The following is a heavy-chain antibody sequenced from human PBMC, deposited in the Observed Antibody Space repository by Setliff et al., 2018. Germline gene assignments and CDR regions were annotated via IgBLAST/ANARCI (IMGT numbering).Heavy chain of an antibody. CDR2: VSGHNGNT. D-gene: IGHD3-22*01. V-gene: IGHV1-18*01. CDR3: AKEPAVTMTESIRRSYYDYALDV. CDR1: GYTFTDYG. Sequence: ASVKVSCKASGYTFTDYGISWVRQAPGQGLEWMGWVSGHNGNTNYAQKFQGRVTLTTDTSTDTAYMELRGLRFDDTAIYYCAKEPAVTMTESIRRSYYDYALDVW. J-gene: IGHJ6*01.